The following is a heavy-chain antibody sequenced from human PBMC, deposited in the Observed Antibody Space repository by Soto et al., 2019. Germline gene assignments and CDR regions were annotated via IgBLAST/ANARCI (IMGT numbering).Heavy chain of an antibody. J-gene: IGHJ4*02. Sequence: QVQLVQSGAEVKKPGASVKVSCKASGYTFTSYDINWVRQATGQGLEWMGWMNPNRGNTGYAQKFQGRVTMTRNTSISTAYMELSSLRSEDTAVYYCARPLGYCSGGSCPVSLWGQGTLVTVSS. D-gene: IGHD2-15*01. CDR3: ARPLGYCSGGSCPVSL. CDR2: MNPNRGNT. V-gene: IGHV1-8*01. CDR1: GYTFTSYD.